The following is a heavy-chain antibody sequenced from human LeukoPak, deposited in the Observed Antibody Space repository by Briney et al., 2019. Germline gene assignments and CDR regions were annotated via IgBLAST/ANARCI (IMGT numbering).Heavy chain of an antibody. CDR3: ARGKDSSSWYYYYYMDV. CDR1: GFTFSTFA. V-gene: IGHV3-23*01. Sequence: GGSLRLSCAASGFTFSTFAMIWVRQPPGKGLEWVSSIFPSGGEIHYADSVKGRFTISRDNSKNTLYLQMNSLRAEDTAVYYCARGKDSSSWYYYYYMDVWGKGTTVTVSS. D-gene: IGHD6-13*01. J-gene: IGHJ6*03. CDR2: IFPSGGEI.